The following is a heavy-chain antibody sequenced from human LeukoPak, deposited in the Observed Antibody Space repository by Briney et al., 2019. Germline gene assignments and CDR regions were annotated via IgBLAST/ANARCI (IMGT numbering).Heavy chain of an antibody. D-gene: IGHD3-3*01. CDR2: INPNSGGT. CDR1: GYTFTGYY. CDR3: ARVASPILEWFQYFQH. V-gene: IGHV1-2*02. J-gene: IGHJ1*01. Sequence: ASVKVSCKASGYTFTGYYMHWVRQAPGQGLEWMGWINPNSGGTNYAQKFQGRATMTRDTSISTAYMELSRLRSDDTAVYYCARVASPILEWFQYFQHWGQGTLVTVSS.